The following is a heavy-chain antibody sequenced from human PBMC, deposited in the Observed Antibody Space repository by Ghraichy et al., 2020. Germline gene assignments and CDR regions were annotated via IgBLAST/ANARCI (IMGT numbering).Heavy chain of an antibody. V-gene: IGHV3-15*01. CDR1: GFTFSNAW. D-gene: IGHD3-10*01. CDR3: SDGSGPRHWFDP. Sequence: GGSLRLSCAASGFTFSNAWMSWVRQAPGKGLEWVGRIKSNVDGGTPDYAASVKGRFTISRDDSINTLYLQMNSLKTEDTALYYCSDGSGPRHWFDPWGQGTLVTVSS. CDR2: IKSNVDGGTP. J-gene: IGHJ5*02.